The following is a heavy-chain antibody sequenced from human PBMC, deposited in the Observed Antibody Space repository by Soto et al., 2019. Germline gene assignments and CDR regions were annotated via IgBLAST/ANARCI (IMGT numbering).Heavy chain of an antibody. CDR3: ARDLAWASDS. CDR1: GFTFSTFS. D-gene: IGHD1-26*01. CDR2: IGGSGGSI. V-gene: IGHV3-48*02. Sequence: GGSLRLSCAASGFTFSTFSMNWVRQAPGKGLEWLSYIGGSGGSISYADSAKGRFTISRDNGKNTLYLQMSSLRDEDTAVYYCARDLAWASDSWGQGALVTVSS. J-gene: IGHJ4*02.